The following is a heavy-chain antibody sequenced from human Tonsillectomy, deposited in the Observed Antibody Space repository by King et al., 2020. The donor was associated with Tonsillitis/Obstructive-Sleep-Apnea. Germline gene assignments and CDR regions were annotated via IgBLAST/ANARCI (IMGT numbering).Heavy chain of an antibody. V-gene: IGHV1-2*02. Sequence: QLVQSGAEVKKPGASVKVSCKASGYTFTGYYMHWVRQAPGQGLEWMGWINPNSGGTNYAQKFQGRVTMTRDTSISTAYMELSRLRSDDTAVYYCARDRRVVGYCSGASCYPLAWGQGTLVTVSS. CDR2: INPNSGGT. CDR1: GYTFTGYY. D-gene: IGHD2-15*01. J-gene: IGHJ5*02. CDR3: ARDRRVVGYCSGASCYPLA.